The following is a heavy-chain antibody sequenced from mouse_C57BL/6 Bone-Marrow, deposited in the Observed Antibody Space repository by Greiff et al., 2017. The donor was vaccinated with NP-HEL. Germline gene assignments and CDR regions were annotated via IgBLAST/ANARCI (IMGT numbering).Heavy chain of an antibody. CDR2: INPNNGGT. J-gene: IGHJ1*03. D-gene: IGHD1-1*01. V-gene: IGHV1-22*01. CDR1: GYTFTDYN. CDR3: ASVVATDFDV. Sequence: VQLQQSGPELVKPGASVKMSCKASGYTFTDYNMHWVKQSHGKSLEWIGYINPNNGGTSYNQKFKGKATLTVNKSSSTAYMELRSLTSEDSAVYYCASVVATDFDVWGTGTTVTVSS.